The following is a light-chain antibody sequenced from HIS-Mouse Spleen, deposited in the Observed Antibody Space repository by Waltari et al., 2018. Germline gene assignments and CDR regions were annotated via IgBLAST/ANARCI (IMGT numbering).Light chain of an antibody. J-gene: IGLJ3*02. CDR1: SSDVGSYNL. CDR3: CSHAGRNTFVVG. Sequence: QSALTQPASVSGSPGQSITISCTCTSSDVGSYNLVSWYQQHPGKAPKLMIYEGSKRPSVVSNRFSGAKAGNTASLTMPGRQAEDRAGYCGCSHAGRNTFVVGLGGGNKLTVL. CDR2: EGS. V-gene: IGLV2-23*03.